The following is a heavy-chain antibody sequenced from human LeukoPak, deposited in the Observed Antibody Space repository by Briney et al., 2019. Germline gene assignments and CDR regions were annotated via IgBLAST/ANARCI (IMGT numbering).Heavy chain of an antibody. Sequence: PGGSLRLSCAAPGFTSSSYSMNWVRQAPGKRLEWVSSFCSSSSYIYYADSVKGRFTISRDNAKNSLYLQMNSLRAEDTAVYYCARDRYYYDSSAAFDIWGQGTMVTVSS. CDR3: ARDRYYYDSSAAFDI. J-gene: IGHJ3*02. D-gene: IGHD3-22*01. V-gene: IGHV3-21*01. CDR1: GFTSSSYS. CDR2: FCSSSSYI.